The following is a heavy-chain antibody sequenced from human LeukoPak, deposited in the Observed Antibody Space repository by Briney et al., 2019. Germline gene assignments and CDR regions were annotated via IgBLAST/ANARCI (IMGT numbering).Heavy chain of an antibody. J-gene: IGHJ4*02. V-gene: IGHV1-69*04. Sequence: SVKVSCKASGGTFSSYAISWVRQAPGQGLEWMGRIIPILGIANYAQKFQGRVTITADKSTSTAYMELSSLRSEDTAVYYCARDPGYCSGGSCYPITPYFDHWGQGTLVTVSS. CDR1: GGTFSSYA. CDR2: IIPILGIA. CDR3: ARDPGYCSGGSCYPITPYFDH. D-gene: IGHD2-15*01.